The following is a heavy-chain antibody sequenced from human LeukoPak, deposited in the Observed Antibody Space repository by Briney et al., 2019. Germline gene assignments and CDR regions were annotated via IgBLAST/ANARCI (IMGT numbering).Heavy chain of an antibody. CDR2: INWNGGST. Sequence: GGSLRLSCAACGFIFDAYGMSWVRQAPGKGLEWVSGINWNGGSTGYADSVKGRFTISRDNAKNSLYLQMNSLRDEDTALYYFARCALCGRVCPYYFDYWGQGTLVTVSS. D-gene: IGHD2-21*01. V-gene: IGHV3-20*04. J-gene: IGHJ4*02. CDR1: GFIFDAYG. CDR3: ARCALCGRVCPYYFDY.